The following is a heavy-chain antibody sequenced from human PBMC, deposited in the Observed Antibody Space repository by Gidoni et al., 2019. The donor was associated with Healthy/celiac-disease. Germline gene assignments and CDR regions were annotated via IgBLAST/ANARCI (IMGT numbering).Heavy chain of an antibody. D-gene: IGHD3-3*01. CDR2: IWYDGSNK. CDR1: GFTFSSYG. V-gene: IGHV3-33*01. Sequence: QVQLVESGGGVVQPGRSLRLSCAASGFTFSSYGMHWVRQAPGQGLEWVAVIWYDGSNKYYADSVKGRFTISRDNSKNTLYLQMNSLRAEDTAVYYCARGGGDFGAGYGMDVWGQGTTVTVSS. J-gene: IGHJ6*02. CDR3: ARGGGDFGAGYGMDV.